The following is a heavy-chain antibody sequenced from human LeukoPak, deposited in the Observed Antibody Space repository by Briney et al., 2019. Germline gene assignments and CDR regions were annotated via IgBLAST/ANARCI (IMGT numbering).Heavy chain of an antibody. D-gene: IGHD5-24*01. CDR1: GFPLSSYS. CDR2: ISSSSNYI. CDR3: ARGSRTIELGDDY. V-gene: IGHV3-21*01. J-gene: IGHJ4*02. Sequence: GGSLRLSCAASGFPLSSYSMNWVRQAPGKGLEWVSFISSSSNYIYYADSVKGRFTISRDNAKNSLYLQMNSLRAEDTAVYYCARGSRTIELGDDYWGQGTLVTVSS.